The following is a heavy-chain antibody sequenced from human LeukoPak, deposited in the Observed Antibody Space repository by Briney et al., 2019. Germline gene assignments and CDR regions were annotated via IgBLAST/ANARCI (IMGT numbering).Heavy chain of an antibody. CDR1: GGSISNYY. CDR3: ARLVAAAGNNWFDP. D-gene: IGHD6-13*01. J-gene: IGHJ5*02. Sequence: SETLSLTCTVSGGSISNYYWNWIRQPPGQGLEWIGHIYYSGSTNYNPSLKSRVTISVDTSKNQFSLKLNSLTAADTAVYYCARLVAAAGNNWFDPWGQGTLVTVSS. CDR2: IYYSGST. V-gene: IGHV4-59*12.